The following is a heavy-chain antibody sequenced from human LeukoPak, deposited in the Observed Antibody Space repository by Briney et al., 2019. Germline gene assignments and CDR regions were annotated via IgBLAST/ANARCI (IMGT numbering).Heavy chain of an antibody. CDR3: AANSADENTLGSSYKV. CDR1: GGSFSGYY. D-gene: IGHD3-10*01. V-gene: IGHV4-34*01. Sequence: SETLSLTCAVYGGSFSGYYWSWIRQPPGKGLEWIGEINHSGTTYYNPSLKSRVTISVDTSKNHFSLRLTSVNAADTAAYYCAANSADENTLGSSYKVWGQGTLVTVSS. J-gene: IGHJ4*02. CDR2: INHSGTT.